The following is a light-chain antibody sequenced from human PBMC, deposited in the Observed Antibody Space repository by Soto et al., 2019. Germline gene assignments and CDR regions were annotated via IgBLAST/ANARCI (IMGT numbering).Light chain of an antibody. Sequence: EIVLTQTPGALSLSPGEGATLSCRASQRISNNWLAWYQQIPGQAPRLLIYGALNRAAGIPDRFSGSGSGTDFTLTIRGLEAEDFAVYYRHQYWTTPRSFGQGTKVDIK. J-gene: IGKJ2*03. V-gene: IGKV3-20*01. CDR3: HQYWTTPRS. CDR2: GAL. CDR1: QRISNNW.